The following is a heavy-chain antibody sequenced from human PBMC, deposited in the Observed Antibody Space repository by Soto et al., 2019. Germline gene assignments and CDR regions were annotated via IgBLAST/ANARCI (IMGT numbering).Heavy chain of an antibody. CDR1: GGAITRNNHY. CDR2: ILYSGST. Sequence: QLQLQESGPGLVKPSETLSLTCIVSGGAITRNNHYWGWIRQSPGKGLEWIGSILYSGSTNYNPSLNSRVTLSVETSKNQFSLKMIPVTAADTALYYCARLGSSRWYQGSYFDYWGQGTMVTVSS. D-gene: IGHD6-19*01. CDR3: ARLGSSRWYQGSYFDY. V-gene: IGHV4-39*01. J-gene: IGHJ4*02.